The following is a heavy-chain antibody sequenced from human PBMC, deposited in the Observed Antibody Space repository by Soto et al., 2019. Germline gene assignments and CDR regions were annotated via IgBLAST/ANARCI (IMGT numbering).Heavy chain of an antibody. V-gene: IGHV1-3*01. CDR3: ARSIVVVTAADY. CDR1: GYTFTSYA. J-gene: IGHJ4*02. D-gene: IGHD2-21*02. CDR2: INAGNGNT. Sequence: QVKLVQSGAEVKKPGASVKVSCKASGYTFTSYAMHWVRQAPAQRLEWMGWINAGNGNTKYSQKFQGRVTITRDTSASTAYMELSSLRSEDTAVYYCARSIVVVTAADYWGQGTLVTVSS.